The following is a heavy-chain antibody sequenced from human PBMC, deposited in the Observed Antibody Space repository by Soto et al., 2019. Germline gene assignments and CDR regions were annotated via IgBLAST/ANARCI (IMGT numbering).Heavy chain of an antibody. CDR2: INPNGGIT. V-gene: IGHV1-46*01. CDR1: GYTFTHYY. Sequence: QVQLVQSGAEVKKPGASVRVSCKASGYTFTHYYIHWVRQAPGQGLEWMGIINPNGGITTYAQKFRAGFSMTRVTSTSTVYLELSCLGSEDSAVYYCATSVNSAMAFDYWGQGTLVTVSS. J-gene: IGHJ4*02. D-gene: IGHD5-18*01. CDR3: ATSVNSAMAFDY.